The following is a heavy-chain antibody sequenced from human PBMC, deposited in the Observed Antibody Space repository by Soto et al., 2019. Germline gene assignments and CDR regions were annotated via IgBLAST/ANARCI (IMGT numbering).Heavy chain of an antibody. V-gene: IGHV1-69*01. Sequence: QVQLVQSGAEVKKPGSSVKVSCKASGGTFSSYAISWVRQAPGQGLEWMGGIIPIFGTANYAQKFQGRVTITADESTSTAYMQMSSLRSEDTAVYYCASPKFRFWQQLDPWGQGTLVTVSS. CDR3: ASPKFRFWQQLDP. D-gene: IGHD3-3*01. CDR2: IIPIFGTA. J-gene: IGHJ5*02. CDR1: GGTFSSYA.